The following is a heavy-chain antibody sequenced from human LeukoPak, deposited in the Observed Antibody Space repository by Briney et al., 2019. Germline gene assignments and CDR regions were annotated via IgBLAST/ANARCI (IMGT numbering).Heavy chain of an antibody. D-gene: IGHD2-21*02. CDR2: IYTSGST. J-gene: IGHJ5*02. Sequence: KPSETLSLTCTVSGGSISSYYWSWIRQPAGKGLEWIGRIYTSGSTNYNPSLKGRVTISVDKSKNQFSLKLSSVTAADTAVYYCAREYCGGDCYSGLYNWFDPWGQGTLVTVSS. CDR1: GGSISSYY. CDR3: AREYCGGDCYSGLYNWFDP. V-gene: IGHV4-4*07.